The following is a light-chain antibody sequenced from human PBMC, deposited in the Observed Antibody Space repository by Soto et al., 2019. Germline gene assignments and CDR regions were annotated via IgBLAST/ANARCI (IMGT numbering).Light chain of an antibody. V-gene: IGLV2-8*01. CDR3: SSDAVRTLV. CDR1: SSDIGGCNY. J-gene: IGLJ2*01. CDR2: EVT. Sequence: QSALTQPPSASGSPGQSVTISCTGTSSDIGGCNYVSWYQQHPGKAPKLMIYEVTKRPSGVPDRFSGSKSGNTASLTVSGLQAEDEADYYCSSDAVRTLVFGGGTKVTVL.